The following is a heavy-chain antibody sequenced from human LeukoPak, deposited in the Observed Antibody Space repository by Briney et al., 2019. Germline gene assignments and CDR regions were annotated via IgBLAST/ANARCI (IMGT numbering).Heavy chain of an antibody. CDR3: AKDGGLWVSAHSGDS. D-gene: IGHD3-10*01. J-gene: IGHJ4*02. Sequence: GGSLRLSCAASGFTFSSYTMSWVRQAPGKGLEWVSTITTSDGNTYYADSVKGRFTVSRDNSKNTLFLQMNSLRAEDTAVYYCAKDGGLWVSAHSGDSWGGGTLVTVSS. CDR2: ITTSDGNT. CDR1: GFTFSSYT. V-gene: IGHV3-23*01.